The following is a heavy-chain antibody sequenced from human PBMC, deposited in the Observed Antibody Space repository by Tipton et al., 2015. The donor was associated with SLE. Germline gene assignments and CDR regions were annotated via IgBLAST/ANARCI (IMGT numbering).Heavy chain of an antibody. CDR1: GGSISSGTKY. J-gene: IGHJ3*02. Sequence: TLSLTCTVSGGSISSGTKYWNWIRQTAGKGLEWVGRIFTNGTTNYNPSLKSRVTISVDTSKNQFSLKLSSVTAADTTVYYCAGVSRDAFESWGQGTMVTVSS. CDR2: IFTNGTT. CDR3: AGVSRDAFES. D-gene: IGHD5/OR15-5a*01. V-gene: IGHV4-61*02.